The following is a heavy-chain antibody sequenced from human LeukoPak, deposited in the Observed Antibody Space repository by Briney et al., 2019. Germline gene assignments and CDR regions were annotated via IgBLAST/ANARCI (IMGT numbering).Heavy chain of an antibody. V-gene: IGHV3-21*01. CDR1: GFTFSSYD. CDR2: ISSTSSYI. J-gene: IGHJ5*02. Sequence: VGSLRLSCAASGFTFSSYDMNWVRQAPGKGLEWVSSISSTSSYIYYADSVKGRFTIPRDNAKNSLYLQMNSLRAEDTAVYYCARVPNWNSVNWFDPWGQGTLVTVSS. D-gene: IGHD1-7*01. CDR3: ARVPNWNSVNWFDP.